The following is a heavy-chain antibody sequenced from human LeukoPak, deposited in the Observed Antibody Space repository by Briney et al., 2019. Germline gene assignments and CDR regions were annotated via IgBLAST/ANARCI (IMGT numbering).Heavy chain of an antibody. V-gene: IGHV3-23*01. J-gene: IGHJ4*02. CDR3: AKEERAAAGRDFEY. CDR2: ITGSGDAT. Sequence: GGSLRLSCAASGFTFSGYAMAWVRQTPGKGLEWVSAITGSGDATYYTDSVKGRFTISRDNSKNTLYLQMNSLRAEDTAVYYCAKEERAAAGRDFEYWGQGTLVTVSS. D-gene: IGHD6-13*01. CDR1: GFTFSGYA.